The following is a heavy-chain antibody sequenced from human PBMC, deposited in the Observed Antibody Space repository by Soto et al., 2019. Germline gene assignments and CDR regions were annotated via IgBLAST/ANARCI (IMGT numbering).Heavy chain of an antibody. J-gene: IGHJ4*02. CDR2: ISGSGGST. D-gene: IGHD4-17*01. CDR1: GFTFSSYA. Sequence: EVPLLESGGGLVQPGGSLRLSCAASGFTFSSYAMSWVRQAPGKGLEWVSAISGSGGSTYYADSVKGRFTISRDNSKNTLYLQMNSLRAEDTAVYYCATFTTVTTRYYWGQGTLVTVSS. CDR3: ATFTTVTTRYY. V-gene: IGHV3-23*01.